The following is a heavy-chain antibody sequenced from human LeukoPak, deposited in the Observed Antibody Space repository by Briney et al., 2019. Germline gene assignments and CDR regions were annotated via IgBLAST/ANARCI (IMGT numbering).Heavy chain of an antibody. CDR3: AREGTYGDYVVEY. J-gene: IGHJ4*02. Sequence: SETLSLTCTVSGGSISSCYWSWIRQPAGKGLEWIGRIYTSGSTNYNPSLTRRVPMSVDTSKNQFSLKLSSLTGADTAVYYCAREGTYGDYVVEYWGQGTLVTVSS. CDR2: IYTSGST. D-gene: IGHD4-17*01. CDR1: GGSISSCY. V-gene: IGHV4-4*07.